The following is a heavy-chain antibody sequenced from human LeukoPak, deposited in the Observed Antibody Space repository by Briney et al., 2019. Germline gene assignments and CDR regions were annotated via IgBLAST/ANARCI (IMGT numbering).Heavy chain of an antibody. D-gene: IGHD2-8*01. Sequence: PGGSLRLSCAGSGFTFGRYWMSWVRQAPGKGLEWVARINQGGSRLHYLDSVTGRFIISRDDAQNSLFLQMTRLRVDDTAVYYCARLKDDVTKLDYWGQGTLVSVSS. CDR2: INQGGSRL. CDR1: GFTFGRYW. V-gene: IGHV3-7*01. J-gene: IGHJ4*02. CDR3: ARLKDDVTKLDY.